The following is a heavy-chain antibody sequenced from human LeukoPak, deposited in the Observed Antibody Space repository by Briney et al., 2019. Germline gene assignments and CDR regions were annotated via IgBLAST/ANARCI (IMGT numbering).Heavy chain of an antibody. D-gene: IGHD2-15*01. Sequence: ASVKVSCKASGYTFTSYGISWVRQAPGQGLEWMGWTSAYNGNTNYAQKLQGRVTMTTDTSTSTAYMELRSLRSDDTAVYYCARDPEDIVVVVAATPPLDYWGQGTPVTVSS. CDR1: GYTFTSYG. CDR2: TSAYNGNT. CDR3: ARDPEDIVVVVAATPPLDY. V-gene: IGHV1-18*04. J-gene: IGHJ4*02.